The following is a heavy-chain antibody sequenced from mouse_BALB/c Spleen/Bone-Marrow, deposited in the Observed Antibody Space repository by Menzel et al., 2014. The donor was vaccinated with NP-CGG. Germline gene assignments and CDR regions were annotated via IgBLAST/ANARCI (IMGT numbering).Heavy chain of an antibody. CDR3: ARSTGTWDY. Sequence: VQLQQSGVELMKPGASVKISCKATGYTFSSYWIEWVKQRPGHGLEWIGEILPGSGSTNYNEKFKGKATFTANTSSNTAYMQLSSLTSEDSAVYYCARSTGTWDYWGQGTTLTVSS. CDR2: ILPGSGST. V-gene: IGHV1-9*01. J-gene: IGHJ2*01. D-gene: IGHD4-1*02. CDR1: GYTFSSYW.